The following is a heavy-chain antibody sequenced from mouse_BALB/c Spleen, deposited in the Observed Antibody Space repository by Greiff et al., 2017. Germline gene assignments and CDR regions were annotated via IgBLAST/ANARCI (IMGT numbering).Heavy chain of an antibody. D-gene: IGHD1-2*01. Sequence: EVMLVESGGGLVKPGGSLKLSCAASGFTFSSYAMSWVRQTPEKRLEWVAEIRSKANNHATYYAESVKGRFTISRDDSKSSVYLQMNSLRAEDTGIYYCTTATEYYYAMDYWGQGTSVTVSS. CDR3: TTATEYYYAMDY. CDR1: GFTFSSYA. CDR2: IRSKANNHAT. V-gene: IGHV6-6*01. J-gene: IGHJ4*01.